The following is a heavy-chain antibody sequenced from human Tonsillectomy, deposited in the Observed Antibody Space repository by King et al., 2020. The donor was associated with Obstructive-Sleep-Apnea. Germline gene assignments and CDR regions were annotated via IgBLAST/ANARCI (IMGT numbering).Heavy chain of an antibody. J-gene: IGHJ4*02. CDR3: ARGGYNYAQRFHDC. CDR2: IYHSGST. CDR1: GGSISTSNW. Sequence: LQLQESGPGLVKPSGTLSLTCAVSGGSISTSNWWSWVRQPPGKGLEWIGEIYHSGSTNYSPSLKSRVTISVDKSKNQFSLNLSSVTAADMAVYYCARGGYNYAQRFHDCWGQGTLVTVSS. D-gene: IGHD5-18*01. V-gene: IGHV4-4*02.